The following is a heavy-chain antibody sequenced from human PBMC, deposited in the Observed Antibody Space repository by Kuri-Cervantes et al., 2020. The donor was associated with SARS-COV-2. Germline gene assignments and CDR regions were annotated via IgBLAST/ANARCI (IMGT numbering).Heavy chain of an antibody. CDR1: GYTFTSYG. Sequence: ASVKVSCKASGYTFTSYGISWVRQAPGQGLEWMGWISAYNGNTNHAQKPQGRVTMTTDTSTSTAYMELRSLRSDDTAVYYWARGTTVGYSRSWYDGQFDYWGQGTLVTVSS. V-gene: IGHV1-18*01. CDR3: ARGTTVGYSRSWYDGQFDY. D-gene: IGHD6-13*01. J-gene: IGHJ4*02. CDR2: ISAYNGNT.